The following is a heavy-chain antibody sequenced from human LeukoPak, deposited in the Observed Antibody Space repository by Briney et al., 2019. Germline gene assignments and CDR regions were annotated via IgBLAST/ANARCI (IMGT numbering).Heavy chain of an antibody. J-gene: IGHJ5*02. CDR1: GFTFSSYW. CDR2: IKQDGSEK. V-gene: IGHV3-7*01. Sequence: GGSLRLSCAASGFTFSSYWMSWVRQAPGKGLEWVANIKQDGSEKYYVDSVKGRFTISRDNAKNSLYLQMNSLRAGDTAVYYCARAAYSSTWYSRYFDLWGQGTLVTVSS. D-gene: IGHD6-13*01. CDR3: ARAAYSSTWYSRYFDL.